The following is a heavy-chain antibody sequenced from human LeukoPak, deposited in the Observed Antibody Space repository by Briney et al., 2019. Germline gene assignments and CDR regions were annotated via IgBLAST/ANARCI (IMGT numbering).Heavy chain of an antibody. D-gene: IGHD2-2*02. CDR2: IKQDGSEK. V-gene: IGHV3-7*01. CDR3: ARRRDQVLYNYFDY. J-gene: IGHJ4*02. CDR1: GFTFSSYW. Sequence: PGGSLRLSCAASGFTFSSYWMSWVRQAPGKGLEWVANIKQDGSEKYYVDSVKGRFTISRDNARDSLYLQMNSLRAEDTAVYYCARRRDQVLYNYFDYWGQGTLVTVSP.